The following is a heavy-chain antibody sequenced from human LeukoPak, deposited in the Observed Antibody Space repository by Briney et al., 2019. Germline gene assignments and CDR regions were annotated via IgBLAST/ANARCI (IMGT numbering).Heavy chain of an antibody. Sequence: PSETLSLTCTVSGGSISSYYWSWIRQPPGKGLEWIGYIYYSGSTNNNPSLKSRVTISVGTSKNQFSLKLSSVTAADTAVYYCAGNMGGYTYSFGYWGQGTLVTVSS. V-gene: IGHV4-59*01. CDR2: IYYSGST. CDR3: AGNMGGYTYSFGY. D-gene: IGHD5-18*01. CDR1: GGSISSYY. J-gene: IGHJ4*02.